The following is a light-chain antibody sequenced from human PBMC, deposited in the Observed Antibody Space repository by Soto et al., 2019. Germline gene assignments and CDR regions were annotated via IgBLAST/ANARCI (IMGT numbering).Light chain of an antibody. CDR2: GVS. J-gene: IGKJ4*01. CDR3: QQYNNWPPLT. V-gene: IGKV3-15*01. CDR1: LSVSSN. Sequence: THSRGTLYVYPGERATLSSRACLSVSSNLAWYQQKPGQAPRLLIYGVSTRATGIPARFSGSGSETKFTLTISSLQSEDFAVYYCQQYNNWPPLTFGGGTKVDI.